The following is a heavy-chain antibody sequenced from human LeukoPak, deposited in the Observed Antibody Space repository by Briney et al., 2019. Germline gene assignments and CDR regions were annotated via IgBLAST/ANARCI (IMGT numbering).Heavy chain of an antibody. J-gene: IGHJ5*02. CDR2: IIPIFGTA. V-gene: IGHV1-69*01. D-gene: IGHD4-17*01. Sequence: SVKVSCKASGGTFSSYAISWVRQAPGQGLEWMGGIIPIFGTANYAQKFQGRVTITADESTSTAYMELSSLRYEDTAVYYCARLNGTVTWFDPWGQGTLVTVSS. CDR3: ARLNGTVTWFDP. CDR1: GGTFSSYA.